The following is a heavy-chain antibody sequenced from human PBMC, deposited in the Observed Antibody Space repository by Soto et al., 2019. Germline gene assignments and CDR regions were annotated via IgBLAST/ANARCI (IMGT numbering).Heavy chain of an antibody. D-gene: IGHD3-10*01. CDR3: ARDSTMVRGDYYGMDV. V-gene: IGHV1-69*08. J-gene: IGHJ6*02. Sequence: QVQLVQSGAEVKKPGSSVKVSCKASGGTFSSYTISWVRQAPGLGLEWMGRIIPILGIANYAQKFQGRVTITADKSTSTAYMELSSLRSEDTAVYYCARDSTMVRGDYYGMDVWGQGTTVTVSS. CDR1: GGTFSSYT. CDR2: IIPILGIA.